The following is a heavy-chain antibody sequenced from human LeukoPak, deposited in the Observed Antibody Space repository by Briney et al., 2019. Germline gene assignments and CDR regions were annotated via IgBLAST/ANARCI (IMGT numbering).Heavy chain of an antibody. CDR3: ARSITMIVVVTYYFDY. J-gene: IGHJ4*02. D-gene: IGHD3-22*01. CDR2: IYYSGST. Sequence: SETLSLTCTVSGGSISSSNYYWGWIRQPPGKGLEWIGSIYYSGSTYYNPSLKSRVTISVDTSKNQFSLKLSSVTAADTAVYYCARSITMIVVVTYYFDYWGQGTLVTVSS. CDR1: GGSISSSNYY. V-gene: IGHV4-39*07.